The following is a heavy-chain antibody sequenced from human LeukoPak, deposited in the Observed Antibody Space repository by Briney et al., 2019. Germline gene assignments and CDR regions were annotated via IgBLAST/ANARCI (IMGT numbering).Heavy chain of an antibody. Sequence: ASVKVSCKASGYILMNYDINWVRQATGQGLEWVGRMDPHNGKTDYGQKFQGRVTITADESTSTAYMELSSLRSEDTAVYYCTHGSGSSPDYWGQGTLVTVSS. CDR3: THGSGSSPDY. V-gene: IGHV1-8*01. J-gene: IGHJ4*02. D-gene: IGHD3-10*01. CDR1: GYILMNYD. CDR2: MDPHNGKT.